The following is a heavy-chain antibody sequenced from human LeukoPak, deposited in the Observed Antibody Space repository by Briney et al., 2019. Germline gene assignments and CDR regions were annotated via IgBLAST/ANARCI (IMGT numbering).Heavy chain of an antibody. CDR1: GFTFSSYG. D-gene: IGHD6-13*01. CDR2: IWYDGSNK. J-gene: IGHJ4*02. V-gene: IGHV3-33*01. CDR3: ARKRAAAGKDFDY. Sequence: GRSLRLSCAASGFTFSSYGMPWVRQAPGKGLEWVAVIWYDGSNKYYADSVKGRFTISRDNSKNTLYLQMNSLRAEDTAVYYCARKRAAAGKDFDYWGQGTLVAVSS.